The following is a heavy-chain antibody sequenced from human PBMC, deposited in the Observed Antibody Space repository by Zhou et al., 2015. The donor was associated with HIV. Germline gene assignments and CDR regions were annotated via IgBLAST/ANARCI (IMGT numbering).Heavy chain of an antibody. CDR2: IDPNSGIP. D-gene: IGHD3-3*01. CDR1: GYSLTRHA. J-gene: IGHJ4*02. CDR3: TRDYYDSGTSFDL. Sequence: QVQLVQSGSELTNPGASVKVSCTASGYSLTRHALNWLRQAPGQGLEWMGWIDPNSGIPTYAQDFKGRLVFSLDTSVNTAYLQISGLKAEDTAVYYCTRDYYDSGTSFDLWGQGTLVTVSP. V-gene: IGHV7-4-1*02.